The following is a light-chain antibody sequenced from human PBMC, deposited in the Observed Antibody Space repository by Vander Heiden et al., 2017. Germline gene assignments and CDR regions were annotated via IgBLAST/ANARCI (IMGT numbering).Light chain of an antibody. V-gene: IGKV1-6*02. CDR2: DAT. J-gene: IGKJ3*01. CDR1: LDIRSD. CDR3: LQDYNYPFT. Sequence: QMTQSPSSLSASVGDRVTITCRARLDIRSDLGWYQQRPGKAPKRLLNDATRLQSGGPARFSGRGSGTDFTLTISSLHSEDFATYYCLQDYNYPFTFGPGTKVEIK.